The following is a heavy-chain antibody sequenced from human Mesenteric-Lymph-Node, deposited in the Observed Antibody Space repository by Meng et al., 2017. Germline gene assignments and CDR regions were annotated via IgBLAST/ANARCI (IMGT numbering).Heavy chain of an antibody. Sequence: ESLKISCRGSGNSFSTYWIGWVRQMPGKGLEWMGIIYPGDSDTRYSPSFQGQVTISADKSISTAYLQWSSLKASDTAMYYCARHLAGCSGGSCYSELAFDIWGQGTMVTVSS. CDR3: ARHLAGCSGGSCYSELAFDI. J-gene: IGHJ3*02. D-gene: IGHD2-15*01. CDR1: GNSFSTYW. V-gene: IGHV5-51*01. CDR2: IYPGDSDT.